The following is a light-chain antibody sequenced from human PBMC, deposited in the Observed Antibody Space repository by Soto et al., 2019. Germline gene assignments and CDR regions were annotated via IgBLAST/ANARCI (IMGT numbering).Light chain of an antibody. J-gene: IGLJ1*01. CDR1: TRDIAGYNY. V-gene: IGLV2-14*01. CDR3: TSFSSSTSLYV. Sequence: QSVLTQPASVSGSLGQSITISCTGTTRDIAGYNYISWYQQLPGKAPKLMIYQVTIRPSGISNRFSGSKSDNTASLTISGLQAEDEADYYCTSFSSSTSLYVFGTGTKVTV. CDR2: QVT.